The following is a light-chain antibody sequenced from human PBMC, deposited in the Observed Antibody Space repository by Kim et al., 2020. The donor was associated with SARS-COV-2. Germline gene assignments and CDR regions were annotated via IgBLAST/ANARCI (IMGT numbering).Light chain of an antibody. Sequence: LSPGEGATLSCRASQSLSNSFAWYQQRPGQAPRLLIYDTFNRAAGIPARFSGSGSGTDFTLTISTLEPEDFAVYFCQQRGNWPPTFGGGTKVDIK. V-gene: IGKV3-11*01. J-gene: IGKJ4*01. CDR3: QQRGNWPPT. CDR2: DTF. CDR1: QSLSNS.